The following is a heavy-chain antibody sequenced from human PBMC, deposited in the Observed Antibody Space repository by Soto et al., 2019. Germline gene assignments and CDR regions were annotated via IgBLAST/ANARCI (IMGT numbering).Heavy chain of an antibody. Sequence: QVQLQESGPGLVKPSETLSLTCTVSGGSISSYYWSWIRQPPGKGLEWIGYIYYSGSTNYNPSLKSRVTISVDTSKNQFSLKLSSVTAADTAVYYCARGIPLEWHHVTNWFDPWGQGTLVTVSS. CDR1: GGSISSYY. CDR3: ARGIPLEWHHVTNWFDP. J-gene: IGHJ5*02. CDR2: IYYSGST. V-gene: IGHV4-59*01. D-gene: IGHD3-3*01.